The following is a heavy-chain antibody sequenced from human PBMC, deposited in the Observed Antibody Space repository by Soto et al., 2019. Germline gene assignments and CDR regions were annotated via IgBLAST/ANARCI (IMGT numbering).Heavy chain of an antibody. V-gene: IGHV3-30-3*01. CDR1: GFTFSSYA. CDR3: SSRACDEDY. D-gene: IGHD6-13*01. J-gene: IGHJ4*02. Sequence: QVQLVESGGGVVQPGRSLRLSCAASGFTFSSYAMHWVRQAPGKGLEWVAVISYDGSNKYYADSVKGRFTISRDNSKNTLYLQMNSLRAEDTAVYYCSSRACDEDYWGQGTLVTVSS. CDR2: ISYDGSNK.